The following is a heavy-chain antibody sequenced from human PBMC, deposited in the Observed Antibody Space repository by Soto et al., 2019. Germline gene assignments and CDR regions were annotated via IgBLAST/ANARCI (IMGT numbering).Heavy chain of an antibody. CDR2: ISAYNGNT. D-gene: IGHD2-2*01. Sequence: SVEVSCRASRYTFSSYGISWVREAPGQGLEWMGWISAYNGNTNYAQKLQGRVTMTTDTSTSTAYMELRSLRSDDTAVYYCARRHSPKTADTEFDYWGQGTLVTVSS. V-gene: IGHV1-18*04. J-gene: IGHJ4*02. CDR1: RYTFSSYG. CDR3: ARRHSPKTADTEFDY.